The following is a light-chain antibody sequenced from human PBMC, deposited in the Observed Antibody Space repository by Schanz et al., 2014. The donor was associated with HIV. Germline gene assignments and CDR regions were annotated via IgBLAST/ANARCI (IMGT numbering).Light chain of an antibody. CDR3: QQSYSTLGYT. Sequence: DIHMTQSPSSLSGSVGDRVTITCRASQTINTHLNWYQQRPGKAPKLLISATSNLERGVPSRFSGSGSGTDFTLTISSLQPEDFATYYCQQSYSTLGYTFGQGTKLEIK. CDR2: ATS. V-gene: IGKV1-39*01. CDR1: QTINTH. J-gene: IGKJ2*01.